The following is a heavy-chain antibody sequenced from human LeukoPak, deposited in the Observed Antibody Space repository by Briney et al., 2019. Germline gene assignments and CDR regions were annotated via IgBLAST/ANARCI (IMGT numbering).Heavy chain of an antibody. Sequence: PSETLSLTCAVYGGSFSGYYWIWIRQPPGKGLEWIGEISHSGRTNYNPSLKSRVTISVDTSKNQFSLKLSSVTAADTAVYYCTRQGSLGTSGYDYWGQGTLVTVSS. V-gene: IGHV4-34*01. CDR3: TRQGSLGTSGYDY. CDR2: ISHSGRT. J-gene: IGHJ4*02. D-gene: IGHD1-7*01. CDR1: GGSFSGYY.